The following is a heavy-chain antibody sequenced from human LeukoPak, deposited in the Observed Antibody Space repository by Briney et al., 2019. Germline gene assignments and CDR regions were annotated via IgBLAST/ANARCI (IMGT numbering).Heavy chain of an antibody. Sequence: ASVKVSCKASGYTFTGYYMHWVRQAPGQGLEWMGWINPNSGGTNYAQKFQGRVTMTRDTSISTAYMELSRLRSDDTAVYYCASSSGSYYGAFDIWGQGTMVTVSS. D-gene: IGHD1-26*01. CDR3: ASSSGSYYGAFDI. V-gene: IGHV1-2*02. CDR2: INPNSGGT. J-gene: IGHJ3*02. CDR1: GYTFTGYY.